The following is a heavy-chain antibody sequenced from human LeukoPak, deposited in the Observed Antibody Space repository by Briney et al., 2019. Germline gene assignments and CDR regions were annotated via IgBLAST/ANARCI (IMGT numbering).Heavy chain of an antibody. CDR1: GGSISSYY. V-gene: IGHV4-59*08. J-gene: IGHJ4*02. CDR2: IYYSGST. D-gene: IGHD2-15*01. CDR3: ARSGHCSGGSCYSVIDY. Sequence: SETLSLTCTVSGGSISSYYWSWIRQPPGKGLEWIGYIYYSGSTNYNPSLKSRVTISVDTSKNQFSLKLSSVTAADTAVYYCARSGHCSGGSCYSVIDYWGQGTLVTVSS.